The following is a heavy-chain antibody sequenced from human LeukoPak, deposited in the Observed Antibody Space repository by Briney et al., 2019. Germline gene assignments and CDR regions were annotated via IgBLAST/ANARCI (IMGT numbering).Heavy chain of an antibody. V-gene: IGHV3-21*01. CDR2: ISTSGSYL. CDR1: GFTFSSYS. J-gene: IGHJ4*02. Sequence: PGGSLRLSCAASGFTFSSYSMNWVRQAPGKGLEWVSSISTSGSYLYYADSVKGRFTISRDNARNSLYLQMNSLRDEDTAVYYCARAFGLTDYWGRGTLVTVSS. D-gene: IGHD3/OR15-3a*01. CDR3: ARAFGLTDY.